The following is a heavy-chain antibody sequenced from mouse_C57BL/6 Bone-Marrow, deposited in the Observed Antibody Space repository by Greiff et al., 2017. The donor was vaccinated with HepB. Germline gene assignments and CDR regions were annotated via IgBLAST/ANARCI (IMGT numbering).Heavy chain of an antibody. Sequence: EVKLVESGEGLVKPGGSLKLSCAASGFTFSSYAMSWVRQTPEKRLEWVAYISSGGDYIYYADTVKGRITISRDNARNTLYLQMSSLKSEDTAMYYCTSTPIYYGNSFDDWGGGTTLTVSS. CDR1: GFTFSSYA. CDR2: ISSGGDYI. V-gene: IGHV5-9-1*02. J-gene: IGHJ2*01. CDR3: TSTPIYYGNSFDD. D-gene: IGHD2-1*01.